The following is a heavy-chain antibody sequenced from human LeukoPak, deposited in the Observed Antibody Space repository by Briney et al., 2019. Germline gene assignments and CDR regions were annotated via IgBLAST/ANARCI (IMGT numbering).Heavy chain of an antibody. Sequence: PSETLSLTCTVSGGSISSSSYYWSWIRQPPGKGLEWIGCIYYSGSTNYNPSLKSRVTISVDTSKNQFSLKLSSVTAADTAVYYCARHVGGYVHFDYWGQGTLVTVSS. CDR1: GGSISSSSYY. V-gene: IGHV4-61*05. J-gene: IGHJ4*02. D-gene: IGHD5-12*01. CDR2: IYYSGST. CDR3: ARHVGGYVHFDY.